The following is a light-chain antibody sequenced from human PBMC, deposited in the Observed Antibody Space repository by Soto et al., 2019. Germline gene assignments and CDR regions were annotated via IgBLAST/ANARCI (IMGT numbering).Light chain of an antibody. CDR1: RGISSY. J-gene: IGKJ1*01. V-gene: IGKV1-5*01. CDR3: QQYYSYPWT. CDR2: DAS. Sequence: IHMTPSPSTLSASTGDIFMITGQSTRGISSYLAWYQLKPGKAPKLLIYDASTLKSGVPSRFSGSGSGTDFTLTISSLQPEDFATYYCQQYYSYPWTFGQGTKVDIK.